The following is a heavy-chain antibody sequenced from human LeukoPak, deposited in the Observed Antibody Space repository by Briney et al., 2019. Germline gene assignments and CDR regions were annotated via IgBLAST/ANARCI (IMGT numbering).Heavy chain of an antibody. J-gene: IGHJ4*02. V-gene: IGHV3-23*01. CDR1: GFTVNNNY. CDR2: ISSGGGGT. D-gene: IGHD4-17*01. CDR3: AKRGVIYGAPVGYFDY. Sequence: GGSLRLSCAASGFTVNNNYMSWVRQAPGKGLEWVSAISSGGGGTYYADSVKGRFTISRDNSKNTLFLQMNSLRAEDTAVYFCAKRGVIYGAPVGYFDYWGQGTLVTVSS.